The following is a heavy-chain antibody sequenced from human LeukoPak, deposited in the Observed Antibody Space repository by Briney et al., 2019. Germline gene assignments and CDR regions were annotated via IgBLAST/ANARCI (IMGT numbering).Heavy chain of an antibody. Sequence: ASVTVSCKASGYTFTSYAMHWVRQAPGQRLEWMGWINAGSGNTKYSQKFQGRVTITRDTSASTAYMELSSLRSEDTAVYYCARVGPYYDFWSGSIYGMDVWGQGTTVTVSS. J-gene: IGHJ6*02. CDR1: GYTFTSYA. V-gene: IGHV1-3*01. CDR3: ARVGPYYDFWSGSIYGMDV. CDR2: INAGSGNT. D-gene: IGHD3-3*01.